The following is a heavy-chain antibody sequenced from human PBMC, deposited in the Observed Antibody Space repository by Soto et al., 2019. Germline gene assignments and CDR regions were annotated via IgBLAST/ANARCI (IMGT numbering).Heavy chain of an antibody. V-gene: IGHV4-34*01. CDR2: INHSGST. CDR1: GGSFSGYY. D-gene: IGHD3-10*01. Sequence: QVQLQQWGAGLLKPSETLSLTCAVYGGSFSGYYWSWIRQPPGKGLEWIGEINHSGSTNYNPSLKCRVTISVDTSKNQFSLKLSSVTAADMAVYYCARDEETSGRFDYWGQGTLVTVSS. CDR3: ARDEETSGRFDY. J-gene: IGHJ4*02.